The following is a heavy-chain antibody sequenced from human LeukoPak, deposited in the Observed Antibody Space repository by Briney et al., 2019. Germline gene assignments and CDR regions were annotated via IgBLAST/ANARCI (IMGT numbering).Heavy chain of an antibody. Sequence: ASVKVSCKASGYTFTGYYMHWVRQAPGQGLEWMGWVNPNSGGTNYEQKFQGRVTMTTDTSTSTAYMELRSLRSDDTALYYCARAESLYGGNLAAAFDIWGQGTMVTVSS. CDR2: VNPNSGGT. J-gene: IGHJ3*02. D-gene: IGHD4-23*01. V-gene: IGHV1-2*02. CDR1: GYTFTGYY. CDR3: ARAESLYGGNLAAAFDI.